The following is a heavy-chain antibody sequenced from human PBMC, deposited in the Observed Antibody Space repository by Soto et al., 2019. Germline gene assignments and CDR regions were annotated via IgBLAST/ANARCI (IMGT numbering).Heavy chain of an antibody. D-gene: IGHD6-19*01. Sequence: PSETLSLTCAVYGGSFSGYYWSWIRQPPGKGLEWIGEINHSGSTNYNPSLKSRVTISVDTSKNQFSLKLSSVTAADTAVYYCARRSSSGWPYNWFDPWGQGTLVTVSS. CDR1: GGSFSGYY. J-gene: IGHJ5*02. V-gene: IGHV4-34*01. CDR2: INHSGST. CDR3: ARRSSSGWPYNWFDP.